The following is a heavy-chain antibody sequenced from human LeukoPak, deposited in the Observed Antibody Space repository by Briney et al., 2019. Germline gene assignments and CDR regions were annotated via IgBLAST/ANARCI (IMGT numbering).Heavy chain of an antibody. CDR3: AKVGYGDLDH. Sequence: GGSVRLSCAASGFMFSSYAMTWVRQAPGKGLEWDPSISGSGEFTDYADSVKGRFTISRDNPENTVYLQMSSLRVDDTATYFCAKVGYGDLDHWGQGVLVPVSS. V-gene: IGHV3-23*01. J-gene: IGHJ4*02. CDR2: ISGSGEFT. CDR1: GFMFSSYA. D-gene: IGHD4-17*01.